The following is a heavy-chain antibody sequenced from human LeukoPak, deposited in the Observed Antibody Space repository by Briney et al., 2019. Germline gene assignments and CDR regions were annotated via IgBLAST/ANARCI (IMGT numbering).Heavy chain of an antibody. D-gene: IGHD6-19*01. CDR2: ISSSGSTI. Sequence: GGSLRLSCAASGFTFSDYYMSWIRQAPGKGLEWVSYISSSGSTIYYADSVKGRFTISRDNAKNSLYLQMNSLRAEDTAVYYCPRVYVSGWPISSGWSLDIWGQGTMVTVSS. CDR3: PRVYVSGWPISSGWSLDI. J-gene: IGHJ3*02. CDR1: GFTFSDYY. V-gene: IGHV3-11*01.